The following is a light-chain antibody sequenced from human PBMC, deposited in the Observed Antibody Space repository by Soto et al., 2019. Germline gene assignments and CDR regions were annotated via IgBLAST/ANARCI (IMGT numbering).Light chain of an antibody. J-gene: IGKJ4*01. CDR2: SAS. CDR1: QGISSY. V-gene: IGKV1-9*01. Sequence: IQLTQSPSSLSASVGDRVTITCQASQGISSYLAWYQQKPGNAPKLLIYSASTLQSGVPSRFSGSGSGTGFTLTISNLQPEDFATYYCQQLNSFPFTFGGGTKVDTK. CDR3: QQLNSFPFT.